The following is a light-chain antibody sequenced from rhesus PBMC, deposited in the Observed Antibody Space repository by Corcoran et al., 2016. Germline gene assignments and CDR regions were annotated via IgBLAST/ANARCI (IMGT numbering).Light chain of an antibody. Sequence: DIQMTQSPSSLSASVGDRVTITCQASQGVSNWLAWYQQKPGKAPKPLIYAATSLKSGGPSRFSGSGSWTDFTLTISTLQPEDFATYYCPHHYNNPYTCGQGTKVDIK. CDR1: QGVSNW. CDR3: PHHYNNPYT. CDR2: AAT. J-gene: IGKJ2*01. V-gene: IGKV1-18*01.